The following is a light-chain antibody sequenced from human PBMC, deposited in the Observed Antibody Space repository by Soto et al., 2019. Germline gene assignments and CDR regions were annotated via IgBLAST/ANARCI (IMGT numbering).Light chain of an antibody. V-gene: IGKV3-15*01. J-gene: IGKJ4*01. CDR3: HHYVNWPLT. CDR1: RGIGST. Sequence: EVVMTQSPATLSVSPGERATLSCRASRGIGSTLAWYQQKPGQTPRLLIYDTSTRATGVPARFIGSASGTEFTLTIPSLQSEDFAVYYCHHYVNWPLTFGGGTRVENK. CDR2: DTS.